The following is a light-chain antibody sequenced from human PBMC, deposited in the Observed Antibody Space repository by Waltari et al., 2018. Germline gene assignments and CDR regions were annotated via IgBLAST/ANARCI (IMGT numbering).Light chain of an antibody. CDR1: SSNTGNYY. J-gene: IGLJ2*01. CDR2: DNN. Sequence: QSVLTHPPSVSAAPGQKVTISCSGSSSNTGNYYVSWYHHLPGAAPKLLIYDNNKRPSGIPDRFSASKSGTSATLDITGLQIGDEADYYCATWDNTLRDVVFGGGTKLTVL. CDR3: ATWDNTLRDVV. V-gene: IGLV1-51*01.